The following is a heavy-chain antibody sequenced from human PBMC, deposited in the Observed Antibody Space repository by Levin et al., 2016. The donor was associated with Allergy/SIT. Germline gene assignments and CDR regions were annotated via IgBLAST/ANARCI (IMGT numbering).Heavy chain of an antibody. J-gene: IGHJ4*02. CDR2: IMGGGGTT. V-gene: IGHV3-23*01. D-gene: IGHD2-8*01. CDR3: ARGVFDS. Sequence: GGSLRLSCAASGFPFSGHTMSWVRQAPGKALEWVSSIMGGGGTTFHADSVKGRFTISRDNVKKSLFLDMNYVRDDDAAVYYCARGVFDSWGKGTLVTVSS. CDR1: GFPFSGHT.